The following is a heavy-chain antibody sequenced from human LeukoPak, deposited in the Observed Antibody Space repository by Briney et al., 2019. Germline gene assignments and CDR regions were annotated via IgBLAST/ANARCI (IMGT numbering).Heavy chain of an antibody. D-gene: IGHD6-13*01. V-gene: IGHV1-69*04. CDR1: GGTFSSYA. CDR3: ARGVGDGLAAAGNCFDY. J-gene: IGHJ4*02. CDR2: IIPILGTA. Sequence: SVKVSCKASGGTFSSYAISWVRQAPGQGLEWMERIIPILGTANYAQNLQGRVTITADKSTSTAYMELSSLRSEDTTVYYCARGVGDGLAAAGNCFDYWGQGTLVTVSS.